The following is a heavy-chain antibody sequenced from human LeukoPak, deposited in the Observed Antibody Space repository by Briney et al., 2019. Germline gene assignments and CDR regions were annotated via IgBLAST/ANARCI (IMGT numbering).Heavy chain of an antibody. CDR1: GYSIRSGYH. V-gene: IGHV4-38-2*02. CDR3: ARDGTDYYFDY. J-gene: IGHJ4*02. Sequence: PSETLSLTCSVSGYSIRSGYHWAWIRQSPGKGLEWIGSIYQSGSTYDNPSLRSRVTMSMDTSKNQFSLKMRPVTAADTAVYYCARDGTDYYFDYWGQGTLVTVSS. CDR2: IYQSGST.